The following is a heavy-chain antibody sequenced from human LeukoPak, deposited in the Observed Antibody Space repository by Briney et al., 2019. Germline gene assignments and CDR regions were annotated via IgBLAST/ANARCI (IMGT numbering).Heavy chain of an antibody. CDR1: GFSFTTYT. D-gene: IGHD3-3*01. Sequence: GGSLRLSCAASGFSFTTYTMNWVRQAPGKGLEWVSSISSSSSYIYYADSVKGRFTISRDNAKNSLYLQMNSLRAEDTAVYYCARDQAPNTEWFPPGYWGQGTLVTVSS. CDR3: ARDQAPNTEWFPPGY. J-gene: IGHJ4*02. V-gene: IGHV3-21*01. CDR2: ISSSSSYI.